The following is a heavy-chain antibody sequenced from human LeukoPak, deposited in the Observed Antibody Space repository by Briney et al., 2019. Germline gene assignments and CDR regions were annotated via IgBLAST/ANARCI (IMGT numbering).Heavy chain of an antibody. V-gene: IGHV4-31*02. Sequence: PSETLSLTCTVSGGSISSGGYYWSWIRQHPGKGLEWIGYIYYSGSTYYNPSLKSRVTISVDTSKNQFSLKLSSVTAADTAVYYCARVASGVGYNWFDPWGQGTLVTVSS. CDR2: IYYSGST. CDR3: ARVASGVGYNWFDP. J-gene: IGHJ5*02. D-gene: IGHD2-15*01. CDR1: GGSISSGGYY.